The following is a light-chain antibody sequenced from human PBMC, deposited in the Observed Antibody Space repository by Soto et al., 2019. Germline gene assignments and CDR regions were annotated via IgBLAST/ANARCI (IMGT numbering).Light chain of an antibody. CDR1: SSDVGSYNL. CDR2: EVS. J-gene: IGLJ1*01. CDR3: CSYAGSSTYV. V-gene: IGLV2-23*02. Sequence: ALTQPASVSGSPGQSITISCTGTSSDVGSYNLVPWYQQHSGKAPKLMIYEVSKRPSGVSNRFSGSKSGNTAFLTISGLQAEDDAHYYCCSYAGSSTYVFGTGTKVTVL.